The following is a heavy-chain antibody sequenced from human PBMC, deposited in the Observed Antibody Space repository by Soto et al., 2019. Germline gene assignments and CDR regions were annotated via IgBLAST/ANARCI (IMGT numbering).Heavy chain of an antibody. Sequence: PGGSLRLSCAASGFTFSSYAMSWVRQAPGKGLEWVSAISGSGGSTYYADSVKGRFTISRDNSKNTLYLQMNSLRAEDTAVYYCAKEPGGLWFGDLLYVVDYYYYGMDVWGQGTTVNVSS. CDR2: ISGSGGST. CDR1: GFTFSSYA. J-gene: IGHJ6*02. CDR3: AKEPGGLWFGDLLYVVDYYYYGMDV. D-gene: IGHD3-10*01. V-gene: IGHV3-23*01.